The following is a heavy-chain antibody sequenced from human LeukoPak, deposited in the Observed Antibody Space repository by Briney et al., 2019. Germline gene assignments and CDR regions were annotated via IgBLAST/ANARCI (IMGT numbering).Heavy chain of an antibody. J-gene: IGHJ4*02. Sequence: SETLSLTCTVSGGSISSSTDYWGWIRQPPGKGLEWIGTIYYSGPTYYNPSLKSRVTISVDTSKNRFSLNLSSVTAADTAVYYCARHHDSGGLYGPFDYWGQGTLVTVSS. D-gene: IGHD3-22*01. V-gene: IGHV4-39*01. CDR3: ARHHDSGGLYGPFDY. CDR2: IYYSGPT. CDR1: GGSISSSTDY.